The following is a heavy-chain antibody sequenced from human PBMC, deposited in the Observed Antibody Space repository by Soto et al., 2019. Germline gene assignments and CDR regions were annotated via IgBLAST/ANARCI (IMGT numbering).Heavy chain of an antibody. J-gene: IGHJ6*02. CDR2: ISGSGGST. CDR3: AKDPATQLVLYYYYGMDV. Sequence: GGSLRLSCAASGFTFSSYAMSWVRQAPGKGLGWVSAISGSGGSTYYADSVKGRFTISRDNSKNTLYLQMNSLRAEDTAVYYCAKDPATQLVLYYYYGMDVWGQGTTVTVSS. CDR1: GFTFSSYA. V-gene: IGHV3-23*01. D-gene: IGHD6-13*01.